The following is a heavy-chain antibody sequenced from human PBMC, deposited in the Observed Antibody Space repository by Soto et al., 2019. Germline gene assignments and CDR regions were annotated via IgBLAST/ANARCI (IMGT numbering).Heavy chain of an antibody. CDR1: GGSISNGDYC. V-gene: IGHV4-61*08. CDR2: IIYNGSA. CDR3: ARFRRGLLTFDY. Sequence: SETLSLTCTFSGGSISNGDYCWSWIRQHPGKGLEWIGEIIYNGSANYNPSLKSRVTISVDTSKNQFSLKLSSVTAADTAVYYCARFRRGLLTFDYWGQGTLVTVSS. J-gene: IGHJ4*02. D-gene: IGHD3-16*01.